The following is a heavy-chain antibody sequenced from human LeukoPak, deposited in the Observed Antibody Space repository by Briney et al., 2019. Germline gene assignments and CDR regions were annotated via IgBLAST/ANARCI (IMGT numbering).Heavy chain of an antibody. V-gene: IGHV1-18*01. D-gene: IGHD3-10*01. CDR2: ISAYNGNT. J-gene: IGHJ6*02. CDR3: ATSMVRDIYGMDV. CDR1: GYTFTRYG. Sequence: VASVKVSCKASGYTFTRYGFSWLRQAPGQGPEWMGWISAYNGNTNYAQKFQGRVTMTTDTSTSTGYMELRSLRSDDTAVYYCATSMVRDIYGMDVWGQGTTVTVSS.